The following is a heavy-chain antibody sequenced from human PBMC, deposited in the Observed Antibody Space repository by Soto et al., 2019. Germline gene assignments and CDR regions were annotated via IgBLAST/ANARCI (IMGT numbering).Heavy chain of an antibody. Sequence: SETLALTCTVSGGSISSSSYYWGWIRQPPGKGLKWIGSFYYSGSTYYNPSLKSRVTISVDTSKNQFSLKLSSVTAADTAVYYCARRRIAAAVSRRAPYYYFYNHMDVWGNGTRVSVSS. CDR1: GGSISSSSYY. D-gene: IGHD6-13*01. V-gene: IGHV4-39*01. CDR2: FYYSGST. CDR3: ARRRIAAAVSRRAPYYYFYNHMDV. J-gene: IGHJ6*03.